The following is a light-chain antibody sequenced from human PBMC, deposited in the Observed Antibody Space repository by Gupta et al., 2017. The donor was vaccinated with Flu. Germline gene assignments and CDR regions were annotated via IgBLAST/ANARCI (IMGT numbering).Light chain of an antibody. CDR3: SSYTSTNALVV. V-gene: IGLV2-14*01. CDR1: SSDIGGYKY. CDR2: EVI. J-gene: IGLJ2*01. Sequence: QSALTQPASVSGSPGQSITISCTGTSSDIGGYKYVSWYQQHPGKAPKLLIYEVINRPSGVSTRFSGSKSGNTASLTISGLQAEDEAHYYCSSYTSTNALVVFGGGTKLTV.